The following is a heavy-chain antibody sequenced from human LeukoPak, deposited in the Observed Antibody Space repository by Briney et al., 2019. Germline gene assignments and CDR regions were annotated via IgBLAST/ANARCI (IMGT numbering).Heavy chain of an antibody. V-gene: IGHV3-48*03. CDR2: ISNSGETI. J-gene: IGHJ4*02. CDR1: GFTFSRHQ. Sequence: PGGSLRLSCVASGFTFSRHQMNWVRQAPGKGLEWLSYISNSGETIDYADSVKGRFTISRDNAENSLYLQMNSLRAEDTAVYYCASSRYDSSGYYGIIAYWGQGTLVTVSS. CDR3: ASSRYDSSGYYGIIAY. D-gene: IGHD3-22*01.